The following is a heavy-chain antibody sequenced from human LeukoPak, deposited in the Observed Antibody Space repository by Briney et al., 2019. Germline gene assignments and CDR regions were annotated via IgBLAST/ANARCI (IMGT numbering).Heavy chain of an antibody. D-gene: IGHD5-12*01. CDR1: EFDFSSHA. CDR2: ISISGSKT. V-gene: IGHV3-23*01. J-gene: IGHJ4*02. Sequence: GGSLRLSCAASEFDFSSHAMTWVRQAPGKGLEWVSAISISGSKTYYADSVKGRFTISRDNAKNTLYLQMNSLRAEDTAVYYCARAQHSGYERYQYYFDYWGQGTLVTVSS. CDR3: ARAQHSGYERYQYYFDY.